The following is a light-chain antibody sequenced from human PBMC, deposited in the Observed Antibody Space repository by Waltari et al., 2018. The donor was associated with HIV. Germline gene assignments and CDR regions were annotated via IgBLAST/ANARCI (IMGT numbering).Light chain of an antibody. CDR2: WAS. CDR1: KSLLYSSSNKNS. V-gene: IGKV4-1*01. CDR3: QQYYSTPYT. Sequence: DIVMTQSPDSLAVSLGERATIHCKSSKSLLYSSSNKNSLAWYQHKPGQPPELLIYWASTRDSGVPDRFSGSGSGTDFTLTISSLQAEDGAVYYCQQYYSTPYTFGLGTKLEIK. J-gene: IGKJ2*01.